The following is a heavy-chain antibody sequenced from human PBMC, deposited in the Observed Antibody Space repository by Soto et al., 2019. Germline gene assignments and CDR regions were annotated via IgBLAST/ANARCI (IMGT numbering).Heavy chain of an antibody. CDR2: INPNSGNI. CDR1: GDTFTTYD. J-gene: IGHJ4*02. CDR3: ARIRNDGQDYGGKSYSDY. Sequence: ASVKVSCKASGDTFTTYDINWVRQATGHGLEWMGWINPNSGNIGYAQRFQGRLTISKDTSKSQVVLTMTNMDPVDTATYYCARIRNDGQDYGGKSYSDYWGQGTLVTVSS. V-gene: IGHV1-8*01. D-gene: IGHD4-17*01.